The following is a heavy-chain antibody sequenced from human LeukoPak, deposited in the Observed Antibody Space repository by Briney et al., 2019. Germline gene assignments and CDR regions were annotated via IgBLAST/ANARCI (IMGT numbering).Heavy chain of an antibody. CDR1: GGTFSDHI. Sequence: SVNVSCKAAGGTFSDHIIFWVRHAPGQGLEWMGGISPLLGATNHTQKFQDRVRITADESASTAYMELSNLRSADTAVYYCATYDISTGFDYWGQGTLVTVSS. CDR3: ATYDISTGFDY. V-gene: IGHV1-69*13. CDR2: ISPLLGAT. D-gene: IGHD3-9*01. J-gene: IGHJ4*02.